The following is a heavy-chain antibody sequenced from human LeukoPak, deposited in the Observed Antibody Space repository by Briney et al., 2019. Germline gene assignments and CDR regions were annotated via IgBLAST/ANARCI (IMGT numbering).Heavy chain of an antibody. D-gene: IGHD6-6*01. J-gene: IGHJ6*03. V-gene: IGHV1-18*01. Sequence: ASVKVSCKASSYTFTNYDINWVRQAPGQGLEWMGWISAYNGNTRYAQKFQGRVTMTTDTSTSTAYMELRSLRSDDTAVYYCARDARRSLGLLKYYYYYMDVWGKGTTVTISS. CDR3: ARDARRSLGLLKYYYYYMDV. CDR2: ISAYNGNT. CDR1: SYTFTNYD.